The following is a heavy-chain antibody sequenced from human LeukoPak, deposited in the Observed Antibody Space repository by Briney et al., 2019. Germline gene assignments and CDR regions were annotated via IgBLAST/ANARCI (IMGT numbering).Heavy chain of an antibody. Sequence: GGSLRLSCAASGFTFSNYGMHWVRQAPGKGLEWVAVISYDGSNKYYADSVKGRFTISRDNSKNTLYLQMNSLRAEDTAVYYCAREPYCSSPSCQGGCFDYWGQGALVTVSS. CDR3: AREPYCSSPSCQGGCFDY. J-gene: IGHJ4*02. D-gene: IGHD2-2*01. CDR1: GFTFSNYG. CDR2: ISYDGSNK. V-gene: IGHV3-30*03.